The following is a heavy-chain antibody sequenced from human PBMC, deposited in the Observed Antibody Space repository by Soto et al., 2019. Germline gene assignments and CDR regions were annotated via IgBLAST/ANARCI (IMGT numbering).Heavy chain of an antibody. CDR3: AREAGIAAAEGAFDI. CDR1: GYTFTSYY. D-gene: IGHD6-13*01. J-gene: IGHJ3*02. CDR2: INPSGGST. Sequence: ASVKVSCKASGYTFTSYYMHWVRQAPGQGLEWMGIINPSGGSTSYAQKFQGRVTMTRDTSTSTVYMELSSLRSEDTAVYYCAREAGIAAAEGAFDIWGQGTMVTVSS. V-gene: IGHV1-46*03.